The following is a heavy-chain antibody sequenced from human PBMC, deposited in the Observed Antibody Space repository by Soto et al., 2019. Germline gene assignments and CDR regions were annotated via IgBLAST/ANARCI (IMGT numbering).Heavy chain of an antibody. CDR3: ARERQWEGLIY. CDR2: VSGYNRNT. D-gene: IGHD1-26*01. Sequence: QVQLVQSGVEVKMPGASVKLSCKTYGYAFTNYGVTWVRQVSGQGLEWIGWVSGYNRNTKYAQKFEDRVIMTTDTSTNTAHMELRILRSGDTGIYYCARERQWEGLIYWGRGTLVTVSP. J-gene: IGHJ4*02. V-gene: IGHV1-18*01. CDR1: GYAFTNYG.